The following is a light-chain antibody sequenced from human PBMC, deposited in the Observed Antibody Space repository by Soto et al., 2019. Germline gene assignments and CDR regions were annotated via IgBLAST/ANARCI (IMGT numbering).Light chain of an antibody. CDR3: LQHNSYPQR. J-gene: IGKJ4*01. CDR1: QGIRAA. Sequence: DIQMTQSPSSLSASVGDRVTITCRASQGIRAAFGWYQQKPGKAPKRLIYAASSLRSGVPSRFSGSGSGTEFPLTISSLQPEDFATYYCLQHNSYPQRVGEGTKVEIK. CDR2: AAS. V-gene: IGKV1-17*01.